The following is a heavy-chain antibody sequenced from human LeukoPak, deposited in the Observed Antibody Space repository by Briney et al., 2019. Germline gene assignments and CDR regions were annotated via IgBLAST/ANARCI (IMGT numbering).Heavy chain of an antibody. CDR3: ARIGGDRDPFDY. V-gene: IGHV3-33*01. CDR2: IWYDGTNK. Sequence: GGSLRLSCAASGFTFSSYGMHWVRQAPGKGLEWVAVIWYDGTNKYYADSVKGRFTISRDNSENTLYLQMNGLRAEDTAVYYCARIGGDRDPFDYWGQGTLVTVSS. CDR1: GFTFSSYG. D-gene: IGHD2-21*02. J-gene: IGHJ4*02.